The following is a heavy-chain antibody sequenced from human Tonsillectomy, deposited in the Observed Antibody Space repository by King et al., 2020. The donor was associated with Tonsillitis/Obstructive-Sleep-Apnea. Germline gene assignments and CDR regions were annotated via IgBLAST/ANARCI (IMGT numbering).Heavy chain of an antibody. CDR1: GGTFSSYA. D-gene: IGHD4-11*01. CDR2: IIPRFDTT. Sequence: QLVQSGAEVKKPGSSVRVYCKASGGTFSSYAISWVRQAPGQGLEWLGGIIPRFDTTNYAQKFQGRVTINADESTSTAYMELSSLRSEDTAVYYCARFAVTTIGYYYYYMDVWGKGTTVTVSS. V-gene: IGHV1-69*01. CDR3: ARFAVTTIGYYYYYMDV. J-gene: IGHJ6*03.